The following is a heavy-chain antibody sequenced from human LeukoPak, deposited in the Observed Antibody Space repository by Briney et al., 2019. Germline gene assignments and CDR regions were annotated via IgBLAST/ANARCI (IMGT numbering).Heavy chain of an antibody. D-gene: IGHD3-9*01. V-gene: IGHV1-69*01. J-gene: IGHJ4*02. CDR3: AREYYDILTGYYVGDY. CDR1: GGTFGSYA. CDR2: IIPIFGTA. Sequence: GASVKVSCKASGGTFGSYAISWVRQAPGQGLEWMGGIIPIFGTANYAQKFQGRVTITADESTSTAYMELSSLRSEDTAVYYCAREYYDILTGYYVGDYWGQGTLLTVSS.